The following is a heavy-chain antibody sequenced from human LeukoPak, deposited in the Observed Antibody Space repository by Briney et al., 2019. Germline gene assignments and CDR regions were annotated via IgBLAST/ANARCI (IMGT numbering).Heavy chain of an antibody. CDR3: ASQCSGGSCYSNWFDP. J-gene: IGHJ5*02. CDR1: GGSFSGYY. V-gene: IGHV4-34*01. D-gene: IGHD2-15*01. Sequence: PSETLSLTCAVYGGSFSGYYWSWIRQPPGKGLEWIGSIYYSGSTYYNPSLKSRVTISVDTSKNQFSLKLSSVTAADTAAYYCASQCSGGSCYSNWFDPWGQGTLVTVSS. CDR2: IYYSGST.